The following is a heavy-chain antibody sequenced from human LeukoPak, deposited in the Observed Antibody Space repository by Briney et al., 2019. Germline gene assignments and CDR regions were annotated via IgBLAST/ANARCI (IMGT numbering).Heavy chain of an antibody. CDR2: IYYTGST. J-gene: IGHJ4*02. CDR1: GGSISSSNYY. CDR3: ARQRLGSSGYYYNY. V-gene: IGHV4-39*01. D-gene: IGHD3-22*01. Sequence: SETLSLTCTVSGGSISSSNYYWGWIRQPPGKGLEWIGSIYYTGSTYYNPPLKSRVTISVDTSKNQFSLKLSSVTATDTAVYYCARQRLGSSGYYYNYWGQGTLVTVSS.